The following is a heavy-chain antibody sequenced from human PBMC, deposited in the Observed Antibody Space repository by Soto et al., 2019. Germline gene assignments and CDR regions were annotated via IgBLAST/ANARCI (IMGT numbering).Heavy chain of an antibody. Sequence: QVQLVESGGGVVQPGRSLRLSCAASGFTFSSYAMHWIRQAPGKGLERVAVISYDGSNKYYADSVKGRFTISRDNYKNTLYLQINSLRDEDTSVYYCARDPLSTYYFDYWGPGNLVTVSS. CDR1: GFTFSSYA. D-gene: IGHD3-16*01. V-gene: IGHV3-30-3*01. CDR3: ARDPLSTYYFDY. J-gene: IGHJ4*02. CDR2: ISYDGSNK.